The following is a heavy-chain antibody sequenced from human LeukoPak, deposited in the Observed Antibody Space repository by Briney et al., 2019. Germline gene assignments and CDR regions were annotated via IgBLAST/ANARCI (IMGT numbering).Heavy chain of an antibody. Sequence: PGGSLRLSCAASGFTFSSYAMSWVRQAPGKGLEWVSRISGDGSTTNYADSVKGRFSISRDNAKNTLYLQMNSLRAEDTAVYYCARELPFDYWGQGTLVTVSS. CDR1: GFTFSSYA. CDR2: ISGDGSTT. J-gene: IGHJ4*02. V-gene: IGHV3-23*01. CDR3: ARELPFDY. D-gene: IGHD1-26*01.